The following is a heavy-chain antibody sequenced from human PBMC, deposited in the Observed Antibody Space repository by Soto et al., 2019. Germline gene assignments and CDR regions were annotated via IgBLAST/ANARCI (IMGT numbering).Heavy chain of an antibody. CDR3: ANLWFGDPGRY. D-gene: IGHD3-10*01. CDR1: GFTFSNAW. V-gene: IGHV3-15*01. Sequence: EVQLVESGGGLVKPGVSLRLSCAASGFTFSNAWMSWVRQAPGKGLEWVGRIKSKTDGGTKDYAAPVKGRFTISSDDSKNPLYLQMNSLKTEDTAVYYCANLWFGDPGRYCAEGTKVVFAS. J-gene: IGHJ4*02. CDR2: IKSKTDGGTK.